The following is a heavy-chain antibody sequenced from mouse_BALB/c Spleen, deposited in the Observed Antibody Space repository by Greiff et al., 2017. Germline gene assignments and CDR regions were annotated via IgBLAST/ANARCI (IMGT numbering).Heavy chain of an antibody. CDR3: ARVMIYYAMDD. D-gene: IGHD2-3*01. Sequence: EVQLQQSGPELVKPGASVKMSCKASGYTFTSYVMHWVKQKPGQGLEWIGYINPYNDGTKYNEKFKGKATLTSDKSSSTAYMELSSLTSEDSAVYYCARVMIYYAMDDWGQGTSVTVSS. CDR2: INPYNDGT. J-gene: IGHJ4*01. CDR1: GYTFTSYV. V-gene: IGHV1-14*01.